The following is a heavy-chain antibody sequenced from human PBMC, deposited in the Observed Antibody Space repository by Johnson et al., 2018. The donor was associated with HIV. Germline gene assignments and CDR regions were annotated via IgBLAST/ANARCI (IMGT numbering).Heavy chain of an antibody. J-gene: IGHJ3*02. D-gene: IGHD4-23*01. CDR3: ASQRWKQGDAFDI. CDR2: IRNDGSKK. V-gene: IGHV3-30*02. Sequence: QEQLVESGGGVVQPGGSLRLSCVASGFTFSSYGMHWVRQAPGKGLEWVAFIRNDGSKKYYADSVTGRFTISRDNAKNTLYLQMNSLRAEDTAVYYCASQRWKQGDAFDIWGQGTMVTVSS. CDR1: GFTFSSYG.